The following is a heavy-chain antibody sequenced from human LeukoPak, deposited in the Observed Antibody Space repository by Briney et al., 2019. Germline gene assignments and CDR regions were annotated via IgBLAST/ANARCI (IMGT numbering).Heavy chain of an antibody. J-gene: IGHJ5*02. CDR1: GGSINNRIYY. Sequence: SETLSLTCTVSGGSINNRIYYWGWIRQPPGKKLEWIGSVSYSGNTYYNPSLKSRVTISADTSKNQFFLKLSSVTAADTAVYYCVAVAGTNWFDPWGQGTLVTVSS. CDR3: VAVAGTNWFDP. CDR2: VSYSGNT. D-gene: IGHD6-19*01. V-gene: IGHV4-39*07.